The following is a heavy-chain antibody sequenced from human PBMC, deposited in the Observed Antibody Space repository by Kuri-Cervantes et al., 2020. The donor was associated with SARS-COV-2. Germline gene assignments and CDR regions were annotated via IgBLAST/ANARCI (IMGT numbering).Heavy chain of an antibody. CDR3: ARPLGYCSSTSCPGWFDP. J-gene: IGHJ5*02. CDR2: IYYSGST. Sequence: GSLRLSCTVSGGSISSHYWSWIRRPPGKGLEWIGYIYYSGSTNYNPSLKSRVTISVDTSKNQFSLKLSSVTAAGTAVYYCARPLGYCSSTSCPGWFDPWGQGTLVTVSS. CDR1: GGSISSHY. D-gene: IGHD2-2*01. V-gene: IGHV4-59*11.